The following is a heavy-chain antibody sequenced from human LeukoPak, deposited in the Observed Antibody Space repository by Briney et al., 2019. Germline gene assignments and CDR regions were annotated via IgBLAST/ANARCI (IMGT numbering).Heavy chain of an antibody. CDR1: GYTLTELS. CDR3: ARGPKAYYFDSSGYVFDY. D-gene: IGHD3-22*01. CDR2: FDPEDGET. Sequence: ASVKVSCKDSGYTLTELSMHWVRQAPGKGLEWMGGFDPEDGETIYAQKFQGRVTMTEDTSTDTAYMELSSLRSEDTAVYYCARGPKAYYFDSSGYVFDYWGQGTLVTVSS. V-gene: IGHV1-24*01. J-gene: IGHJ4*02.